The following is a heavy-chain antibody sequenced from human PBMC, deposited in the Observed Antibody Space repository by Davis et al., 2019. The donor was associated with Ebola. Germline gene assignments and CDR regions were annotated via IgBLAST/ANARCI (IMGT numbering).Heavy chain of an antibody. V-gene: IGHV3-73*01. D-gene: IGHD2-2*01. CDR2: IRSTANSYST. CDR3: TMNIPAAMGGMDV. J-gene: IGHJ6*02. Sequence: GESLNISCAASGLTFSGPAMHWVRQASGKGLEWVGRIRSTANSYSTAYAASVKGRFTISRDDSKNTAYLQMNSLKTEDTAVYYCTMNIPAAMGGMDVWGQGTTVTVSS. CDR1: GLTFSGPA.